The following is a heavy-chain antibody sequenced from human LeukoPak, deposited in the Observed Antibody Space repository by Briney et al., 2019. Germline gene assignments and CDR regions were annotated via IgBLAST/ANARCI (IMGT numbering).Heavy chain of an antibody. CDR1: GFTFSRFW. V-gene: IGHV3-7*01. J-gene: IGHJ4*02. D-gene: IGHD6-19*01. Sequence: GGSLRLSCAASGFTFSRFWMNWVRQAPGKGLEWVANIKEDGFEKYYVDSVKGRFTIPRDNAKNSLYLQMNSLRAEDTAVYYCARASLLAMADYWGQGTLVTVSS. CDR3: ARASLLAMADY. CDR2: IKEDGFEK.